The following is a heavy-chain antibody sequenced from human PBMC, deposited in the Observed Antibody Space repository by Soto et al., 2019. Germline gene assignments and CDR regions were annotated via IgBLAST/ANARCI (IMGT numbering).Heavy chain of an antibody. CDR3: ASRKPRYHSLSGYCPSDYYYGMDV. V-gene: IGHV1-69*01. D-gene: IGHD3-3*01. CDR1: GGTFSSYA. Sequence: QVQLVQSGAEVKKPGSSVKVSCKASGGTFSSYAISWVRQAPGQGLEWMGGIIPIFGTANYAQKFQGRVTITADESTSTAYMALRSLRSQDTAVYYSASRKPRYHSLSGYCPSDYYYGMDVWGQGTTVTVSS. CDR2: IIPIFGTA. J-gene: IGHJ6*02.